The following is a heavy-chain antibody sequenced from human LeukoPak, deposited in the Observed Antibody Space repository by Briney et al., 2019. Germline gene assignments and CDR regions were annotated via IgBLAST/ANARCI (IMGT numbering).Heavy chain of an antibody. CDR3: ARDAPTVTYFDY. Sequence: GGSLRLSCAASGFTFSSYAMHGGRQAPGKGLEWGAVISYDGSNKYYADSVKGRFTISRDNSKNTLYLQMNSLRAEDTAVYYCARDAPTVTYFDYWGQGTLVTVSS. CDR2: ISYDGSNK. J-gene: IGHJ4*02. D-gene: IGHD4-17*01. V-gene: IGHV3-30*04. CDR1: GFTFSSYA.